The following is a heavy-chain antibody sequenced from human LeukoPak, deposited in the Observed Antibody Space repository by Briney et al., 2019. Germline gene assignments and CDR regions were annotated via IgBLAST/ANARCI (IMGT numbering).Heavy chain of an antibody. CDR2: IHSSGIT. Sequence: SETLSLTCTVSGGSISNYYWSWIRQPPGRGLEWIAYIHSSGITKYNPSLKSRVTISVDTSKNQFSLKLTSVTAADTALYFCARHAQRYDGSFDSWGQGTLVTVSS. J-gene: IGHJ4*02. V-gene: IGHV4-4*09. D-gene: IGHD5-24*01. CDR3: ARHAQRYDGSFDS. CDR1: GGSISNYY.